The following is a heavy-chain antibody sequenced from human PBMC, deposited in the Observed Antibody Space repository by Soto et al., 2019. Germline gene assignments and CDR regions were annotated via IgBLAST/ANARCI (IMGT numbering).Heavy chain of an antibody. D-gene: IGHD2-21*01. V-gene: IGHV4-59*08. Sequence: QVQLQESGPGLMKPSETLSLTCTVSGGSINNYYWSWLRQPPGKGLEWIGYIYYSGSTIYSPSLKSRLTISVDTSKNQFSLKLRSVTAADTAVYYCARHVANGFTFDIWGRGTLVTVSS. CDR1: GGSINNYY. CDR2: IYYSGST. J-gene: IGHJ2*01. CDR3: ARHVANGFTFDI.